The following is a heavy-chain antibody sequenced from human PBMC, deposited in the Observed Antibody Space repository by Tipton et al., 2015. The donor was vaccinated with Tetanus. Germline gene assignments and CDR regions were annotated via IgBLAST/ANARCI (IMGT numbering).Heavy chain of an antibody. J-gene: IGHJ6*02. Sequence: QLVQSGGGLIQPGGSLRLSCAASGFTVSSNFMSWVRQAPGEGLEWVSIIYSGGTTYYADSVKGRFTISRDNSKNTVYLQMNSLRAEDTAVYYCARELDCSGGGCYSYGLDVWGQGTTVTVSS. CDR1: GFTVSSNF. V-gene: IGHV3-53*01. D-gene: IGHD2-15*01. CDR3: ARELDCSGGGCYSYGLDV. CDR2: IYSGGTT.